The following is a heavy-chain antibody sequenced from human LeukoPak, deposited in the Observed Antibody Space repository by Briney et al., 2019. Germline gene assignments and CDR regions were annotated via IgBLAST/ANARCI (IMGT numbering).Heavy chain of an antibody. CDR1: GYTFTSYG. D-gene: IGHD2-15*01. CDR2: ISAYNGNT. CDR3: ARVLGWGCCSGGSCYDFDY. Sequence: GASVKVSCKASGYTFTSYGIGWVRQAPGQGLEWMGWISAYNGNTNYAQKLQGRVTMTTDTSTSTAYMELRSLRSDDTAVYYCARVLGWGCCSGGSCYDFDYWGQGTLVTVSS. V-gene: IGHV1-18*01. J-gene: IGHJ4*02.